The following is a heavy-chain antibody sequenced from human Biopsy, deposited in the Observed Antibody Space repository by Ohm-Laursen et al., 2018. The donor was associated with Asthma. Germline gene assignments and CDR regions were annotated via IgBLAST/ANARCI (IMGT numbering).Heavy chain of an antibody. J-gene: IGHJ4*02. D-gene: IGHD5-24*01. CDR2: IYHSGSP. CDR3: ARVKDGYNFDY. CDR1: GCSISSRGYS. V-gene: IGHV4-30-2*01. Sequence: SDTLSLTCAVSGCSISSRGYSWRWPRQPPGKGLEWIGNIYHSGSPYYNPSLKSRVTISSDRSKNQFSLKLRSVNAADKAVYYCARVKDGYNFDYWGQGTLVTVSS.